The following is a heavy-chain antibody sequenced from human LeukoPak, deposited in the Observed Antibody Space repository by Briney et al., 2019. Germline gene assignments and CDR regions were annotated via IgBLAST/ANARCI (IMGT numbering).Heavy chain of an antibody. Sequence: MTSETLSLTCTVSGGSISSYYWSWIRQSPGKGLECIGYIHYTGSTNYNPSLKSRVTISVDTSKNQFSLKLTSVTAADTAVYFCARGEDFERYYLAYWGQGTLVTVSS. CDR2: IHYTGST. CDR3: ARGEDFERYYLAY. D-gene: IGHD3-9*01. J-gene: IGHJ4*02. CDR1: GGSISSYY. V-gene: IGHV4-59*01.